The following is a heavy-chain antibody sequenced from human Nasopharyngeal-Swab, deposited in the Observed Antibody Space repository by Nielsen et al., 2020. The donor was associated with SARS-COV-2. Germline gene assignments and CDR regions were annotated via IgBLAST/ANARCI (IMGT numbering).Heavy chain of an antibody. CDR2: ISSSGSTI. Sequence: GESLKISCAASRFTFSDYSMNWIRQAPGKGLEWVSYISSSGSTIYYADSVKGRFTISRDNAKNSLFLQVNSLRAEDTAVYYCARGRSGYSYGHRTAFDYWGQGTLVTVSS. D-gene: IGHD5-18*01. J-gene: IGHJ4*02. CDR3: ARGRSGYSYGHRTAFDY. CDR1: RFTFSDYS. V-gene: IGHV3-11*01.